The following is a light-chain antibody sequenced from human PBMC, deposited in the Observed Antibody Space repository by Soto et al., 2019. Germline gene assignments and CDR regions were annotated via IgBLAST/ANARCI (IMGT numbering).Light chain of an antibody. Sequence: QSVLPQPRSVSGSPGQSVTISCTGTSSDVGGYNYVSWYQQHPVKAPKLMIYDVSKRPSGVPDRFSGSKSGNTASLTISGLQAEDEADYYCCSYAGSYTYVFGNGTKVTVL. CDR3: CSYAGSYTYV. J-gene: IGLJ1*01. CDR1: SSDVGGYNY. V-gene: IGLV2-11*01. CDR2: DVS.